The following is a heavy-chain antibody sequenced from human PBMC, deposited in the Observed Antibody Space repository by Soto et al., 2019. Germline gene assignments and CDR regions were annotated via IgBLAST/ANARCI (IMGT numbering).Heavy chain of an antibody. J-gene: IGHJ6*03. Sequence: SETLSLTCAVYGGSFSGYYWSWIRQPPGKGLEWIGEINHSGSTNYNPSLKSRVTISVDTSKNQFSLKLSSVTAADTAVYYCARRGRSSSFGGNYYYYYYMDVWGKGTTVTVSS. V-gene: IGHV4-34*01. CDR1: GGSFSGYY. CDR2: INHSGST. D-gene: IGHD6-6*01. CDR3: ARRGRSSSFGGNYYYYYYMDV.